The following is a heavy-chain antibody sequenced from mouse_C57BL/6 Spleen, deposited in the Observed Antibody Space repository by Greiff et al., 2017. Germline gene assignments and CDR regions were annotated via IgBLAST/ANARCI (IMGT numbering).Heavy chain of an antibody. D-gene: IGHD2-4*01. J-gene: IGHJ2*01. CDR1: GYSITSGYY. CDR2: ISYDGSN. Sequence: VKLQESGPGLVKPSQSLSLTCSVTGYSITSGYYWNWLRQFPGNKLEWMGYISYDGSNNYNPSLKNRISITRDTSKNQFFLKLNSVTTEDTATYYCARGDDYEGLDYWGQGTTLTVSS. V-gene: IGHV3-6*01. CDR3: ARGDDYEGLDY.